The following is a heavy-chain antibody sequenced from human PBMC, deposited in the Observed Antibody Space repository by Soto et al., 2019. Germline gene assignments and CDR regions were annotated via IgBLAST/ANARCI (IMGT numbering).Heavy chain of an antibody. CDR2: INPNSGGT. D-gene: IGHD5-12*01. J-gene: IGHJ2*01. CDR1: GYTFTGYY. Sequence: QVQLVQSGAEVKKPGASVKVSCKASGYTFTGYYMHWVRQAPGQGLEWMGWINPNSGGTNYAQKVQGWVTMTRDTSISTAYMELGRLRSDDTAVYYCARGTPITYWYFDLWGRGTLVTVSS. CDR3: ARGTPITYWYFDL. V-gene: IGHV1-2*04.